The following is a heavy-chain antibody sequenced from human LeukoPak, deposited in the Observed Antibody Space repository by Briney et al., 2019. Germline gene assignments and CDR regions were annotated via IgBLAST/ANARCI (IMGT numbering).Heavy chain of an antibody. Sequence: ASVKVSCKASGYTFTSYDINWVRQATGQGLEWMGWKNPNSGNTGYAQKFQGRVTMARNTSISTAYMELSSLRSEDTAVYYCARSTLSAIFGVVIDRRFDYWGQGTLVTVSS. J-gene: IGHJ4*02. CDR1: GYTFTSYD. CDR2: KNPNSGNT. CDR3: ARSTLSAIFGVVIDRRFDY. D-gene: IGHD3-3*01. V-gene: IGHV1-8*01.